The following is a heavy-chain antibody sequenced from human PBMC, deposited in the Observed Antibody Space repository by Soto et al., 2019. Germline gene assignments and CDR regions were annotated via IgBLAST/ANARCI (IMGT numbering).Heavy chain of an antibody. CDR1: GYTFTSYD. CDR2: MNPNSGNT. J-gene: IGHJ4*02. V-gene: IGHV1-8*01. Sequence: GASVKVSCKASGYTFTSYDINWVRQATGQGLEWMGWMNPNSGNTGYAQKFQGRVTMTRNTSISTAYMELSSLRSEDTAVYYCARASYDILTGPISKYDYWGQGTLVTVSS. D-gene: IGHD3-9*01. CDR3: ARASYDILTGPISKYDY.